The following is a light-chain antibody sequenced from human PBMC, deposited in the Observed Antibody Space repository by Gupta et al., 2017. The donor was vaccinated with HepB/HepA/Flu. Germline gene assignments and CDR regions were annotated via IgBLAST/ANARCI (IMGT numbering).Light chain of an antibody. J-gene: IGKJ2*01. CDR1: QSVFYSSNKKNY. CDR2: WAS. V-gene: IGKV4-1*01. CDR3: QQDYNNPHT. Sequence: ATINCRTSQSVFYSSNKKNYLAWYQQKPGQPPKLLISWASTRESGVPDRFSGSGSGTDFTLTISRLQAEDVAVYSCQQDYNNPHTFGQGTKLEVK.